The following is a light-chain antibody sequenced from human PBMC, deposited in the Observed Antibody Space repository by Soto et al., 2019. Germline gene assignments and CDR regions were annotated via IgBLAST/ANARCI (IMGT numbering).Light chain of an antibody. Sequence: EIVFTQSPGTLSLSPGERATLSCRASQSVSSSYLAWYQQKPGQAPRLLIYGASSRATGIPDRFSGSGSGTDFTLTISRLEPEDFAVYYCQQYGSSRRTFGQGTKVDIK. V-gene: IGKV3-20*01. CDR1: QSVSSSY. CDR2: GAS. CDR3: QQYGSSRRT. J-gene: IGKJ1*01.